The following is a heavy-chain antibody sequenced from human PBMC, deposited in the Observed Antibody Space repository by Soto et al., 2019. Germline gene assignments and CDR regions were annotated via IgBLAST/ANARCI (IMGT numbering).Heavy chain of an antibody. J-gene: IGHJ4*02. Sequence: EVQLLESGGGLVQPGGSLRLSCAASGFTFSSYAMSGVRQAPGKGLEWVSAISGSDGSTYYADAVKGRFTISRDNSKNTLYLQMNSLRAADTAVYNCAKDGVGRFFDYWGQGTLVTVSS. D-gene: IGHD3-3*01. CDR1: GFTFSSYA. CDR3: AKDGVGRFFDY. CDR2: ISGSDGST. V-gene: IGHV3-23*01.